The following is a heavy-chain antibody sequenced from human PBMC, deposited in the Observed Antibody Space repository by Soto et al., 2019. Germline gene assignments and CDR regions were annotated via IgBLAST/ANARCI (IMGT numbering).Heavy chain of an antibody. CDR1: GFTFSSYA. CDR3: ASAAENYYYGMDV. J-gene: IGHJ6*02. V-gene: IGHV3-23*01. CDR2: ISGSGGST. Sequence: GGSLRLSCAASGFTFSSYAMSWVRQAPGKGLEWVSAISGSGGSTYYADSVKGRFNISRDNSKNTLYLQMNSLRAEDTAVYYCASAAENYYYGMDVWGQGTTVTVSS. D-gene: IGHD6-13*01.